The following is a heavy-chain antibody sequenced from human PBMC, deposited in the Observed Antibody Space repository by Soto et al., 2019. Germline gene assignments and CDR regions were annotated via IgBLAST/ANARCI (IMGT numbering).Heavy chain of an antibody. J-gene: IGHJ4*02. V-gene: IGHV4-31*03. D-gene: IGHD3-22*01. CDR3: ARALYYSDRSGLIDY. Sequence: QVQLQESGPGLVKPSQTLSLTCSVSGYFISSGGYYWSWLRLHPGKALEWIGDIYDSGSTFYNPSLKRGLSISVDTSKNHFSLMMSSVTAADTAVYYCARALYYSDRSGLIDYWGQGTLVTVSS. CDR1: GYFISSGGYY. CDR2: IYDSGST.